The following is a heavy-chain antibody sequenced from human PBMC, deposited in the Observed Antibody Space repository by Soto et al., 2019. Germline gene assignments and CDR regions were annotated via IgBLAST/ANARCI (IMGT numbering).Heavy chain of an antibody. D-gene: IGHD3-10*01. Sequence: EVQLVESGGGLVKPGGSLRLSCVASGFTFSNAWMTWVRQAPGKGLEWVGRIKSKTDGGTIEHAAPVRGRFTISRDDSKNTLYLQMNNLKTEDTAVDYCTTSITLVRGAIITNYWGQGTLVTVSS. V-gene: IGHV3-15*01. J-gene: IGHJ4*02. CDR1: GFTFSNAW. CDR2: IKSKTDGGTI. CDR3: TTSITLVRGAIITNY.